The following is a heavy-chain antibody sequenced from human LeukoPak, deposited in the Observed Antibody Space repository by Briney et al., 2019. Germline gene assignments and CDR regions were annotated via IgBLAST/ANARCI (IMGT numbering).Heavy chain of an antibody. Sequence: ASVKVSCKASGYTFTDYVMHWVRQAPGQGLEWMGWINAANGQTKYSENFEGRATISRDTSASTVYVELNSLRHEDRAAYYCARGTYGLDSWGQGTLVTVSS. D-gene: IGHD3-10*01. J-gene: IGHJ4*02. CDR2: INAANGQT. V-gene: IGHV1-3*01. CDR1: GYTFTDYV. CDR3: ARGTYGLDS.